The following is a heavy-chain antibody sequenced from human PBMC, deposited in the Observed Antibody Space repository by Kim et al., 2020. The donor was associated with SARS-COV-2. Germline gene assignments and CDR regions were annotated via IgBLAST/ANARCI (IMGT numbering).Heavy chain of an antibody. J-gene: IGHJ6*02. CDR2: GTT. CDR3: SRDYYYTMNV. Sequence: GTTDYAAPVEGRFTSSRDDSKNTVSLQMNSLQTEDTAVYFCSRDYYYTMNVWGQGTTVTVSS. V-gene: IGHV3-15*01. D-gene: IGHD2-21*01.